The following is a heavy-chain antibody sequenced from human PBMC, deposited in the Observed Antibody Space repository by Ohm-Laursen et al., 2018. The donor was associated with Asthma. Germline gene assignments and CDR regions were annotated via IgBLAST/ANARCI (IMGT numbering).Heavy chain of an antibody. CDR2: INPDGRET. V-gene: IGHV3-7*01. CDR1: KFTFSNHW. D-gene: IGHD3-9*01. CDR3: AKDLNGFDWLLSRSSGMDV. Sequence: SLRLSCAASKFTFSNHWMNWVRQAPGKGLEWVANINPDGRETRHVDSVKGRFTISRDNAKDSLYLQMNSLRAEDTAVYYCAKDLNGFDWLLSRSSGMDVWGRGTTVTVSS. J-gene: IGHJ6*02.